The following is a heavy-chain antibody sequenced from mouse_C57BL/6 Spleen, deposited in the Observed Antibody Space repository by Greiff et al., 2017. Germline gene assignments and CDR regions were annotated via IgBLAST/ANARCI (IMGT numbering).Heavy chain of an antibody. D-gene: IGHD2-5*01. V-gene: IGHV1-22*01. CDR3: ARSGDYSNLAWFAY. J-gene: IGHJ3*01. Sequence: EVKLMESGPELVKPGASVKMSCKASGYTFTDYNMHWVKQSHGKSLEWIGYINPNNGGTSYNQKFKGKATLTVNKSSSTAYMELRSLTSEDSAVYYCARSGDYSNLAWFAYWGQGTLVTVSA. CDR2: INPNNGGT. CDR1: GYTFTDYN.